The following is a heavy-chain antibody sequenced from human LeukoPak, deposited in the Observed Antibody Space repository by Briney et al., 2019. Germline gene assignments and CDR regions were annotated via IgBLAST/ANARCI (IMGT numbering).Heavy chain of an antibody. CDR2: ISDNGGSI. Sequence: GGSLRLSCVISGFTFSSFGMTWVRQAPGKGLEWVSAISDNGGSIFYADSVKGRFTISRDNSKNSLYLQMNSLRAEDTAVYYCAREAYYGSGSYRDEYDYWGQGTLVTVSS. J-gene: IGHJ4*02. D-gene: IGHD3-10*01. V-gene: IGHV3-23*01. CDR1: GFTFSSFG. CDR3: AREAYYGSGSYRDEYDY.